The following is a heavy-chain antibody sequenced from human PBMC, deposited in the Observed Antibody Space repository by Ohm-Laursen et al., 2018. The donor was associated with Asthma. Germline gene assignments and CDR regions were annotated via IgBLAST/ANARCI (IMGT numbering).Heavy chain of an antibody. Sequence: SLRLSCAASGFIISNYAMSWVRQAPGKGLEWVSAIRGSGDTTHYTDFVKGRFTISRDSSENTLYLHMSNLRAEDTAAYYCAKASTFSTGYYFDFWGQGTLVTVSS. CDR3: AKASTFSTGYYFDF. CDR2: IRGSGDTT. V-gene: IGHV3-23*01. CDR1: GFIISNYA. D-gene: IGHD2-2*01. J-gene: IGHJ4*02.